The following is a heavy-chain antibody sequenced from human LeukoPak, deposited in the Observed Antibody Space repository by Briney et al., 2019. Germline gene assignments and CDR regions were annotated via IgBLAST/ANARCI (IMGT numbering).Heavy chain of an antibody. CDR3: ARVFSYGYYFDY. Sequence: TPSETLSLTCTVSGYSISSGYHWGWIRQPPGKGLEWIGSIYHSGSTYYNPSLKSRVTISVDTSKNQFSLKLSSVTAADTAVYYCARVFSYGYYFDYWGQGTLVTVSS. CDR2: IYHSGST. V-gene: IGHV4-38-2*02. D-gene: IGHD5-18*01. J-gene: IGHJ4*02. CDR1: GYSISSGYH.